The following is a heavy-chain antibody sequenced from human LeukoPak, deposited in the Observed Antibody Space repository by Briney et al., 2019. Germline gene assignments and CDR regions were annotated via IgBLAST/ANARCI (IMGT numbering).Heavy chain of an antibody. CDR3: ARDYATYDSSGYYDY. D-gene: IGHD3-22*01. CDR1: GFTFSSYW. J-gene: IGHJ4*02. Sequence: AGGSLRLSCAASGFTFSSYWMGWVRQAPGKGLEWVANIKQDGSEKYYVDSVKGRFTISRDNAKNSLYLQMNSLRAEDTAVYYCARDYATYDSSGYYDYWGQGTLVTVSS. V-gene: IGHV3-7*01. CDR2: IKQDGSEK.